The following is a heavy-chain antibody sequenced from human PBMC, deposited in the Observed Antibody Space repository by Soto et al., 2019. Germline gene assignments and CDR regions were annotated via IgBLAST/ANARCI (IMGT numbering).Heavy chain of an antibody. CDR1: GGTFSSYA. D-gene: IGHD5-18*01. CDR3: ARAGVDTAMVYYYGMDV. Sequence: QVQLVQSGAEVKKPGSSVKVSCKASGGTFSSYAISWVRQAPGQGLEWMGGIIPIFGTANYAQKFQGRVTITANDSTSTAYMELSSLRSEDTAVYYCARAGVDTAMVYYYGMDVWGQGTTVTVSS. J-gene: IGHJ6*02. V-gene: IGHV1-69*12. CDR2: IIPIFGTA.